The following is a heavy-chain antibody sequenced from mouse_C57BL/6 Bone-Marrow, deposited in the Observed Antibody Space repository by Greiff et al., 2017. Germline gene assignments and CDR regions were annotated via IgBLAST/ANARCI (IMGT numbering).Heavy chain of an antibody. V-gene: IGHV1-81*01. CDR2: IFPRSGNT. D-gene: IGHD2-3*01. CDR3: ASGLRWLLLWFAY. CDR1: GYTFTSYG. Sequence: QVQLQQSGAELARPGASVKLSCKASGYTFTSYGISWVKQRTGQGLEWIGEIFPRSGNTYYNEKFKGKATLTADKSSSTAYMELRSLTSENSAVYFCASGLRWLLLWFAYWGQGTLVTVSA. J-gene: IGHJ3*01.